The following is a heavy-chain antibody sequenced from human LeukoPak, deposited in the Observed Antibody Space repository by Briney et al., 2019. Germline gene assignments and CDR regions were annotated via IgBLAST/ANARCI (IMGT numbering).Heavy chain of an antibody. D-gene: IGHD5-18*01. CDR2: ISAYNGNT. Sequence: ASVKVSCKASGYTFTSYGISWVRQAPGQGLEWMGWISAYNGNTNYAQKLQGRVTMTTDTSTSTAYMELRSLRSDDTAVYYCARSMDTAMVHLDYYFDYWGQGTLVTVSS. CDR1: GYTFTSYG. V-gene: IGHV1-18*01. J-gene: IGHJ4*02. CDR3: ARSMDTAMVHLDYYFDY.